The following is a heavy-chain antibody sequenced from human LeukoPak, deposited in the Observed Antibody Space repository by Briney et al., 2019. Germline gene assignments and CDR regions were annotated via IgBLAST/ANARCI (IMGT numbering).Heavy chain of an antibody. J-gene: IGHJ5*01. CDR3: ARVSGSGLYFKSFDP. V-gene: IGHV4-4*02. CDR2: VYHSGST. Sequence: SETLSLTCSVSGDDISSSNWWTWVRQPPQKGLAWIGEVYHSGSTNYNPSLKNRIYMSVDKSQNRFSLRLTSVTAADTAVYFCARVSGSGLYFKSFDPWGQGTLVIVSS. CDR1: GDDISSSNW. D-gene: IGHD3-10*01.